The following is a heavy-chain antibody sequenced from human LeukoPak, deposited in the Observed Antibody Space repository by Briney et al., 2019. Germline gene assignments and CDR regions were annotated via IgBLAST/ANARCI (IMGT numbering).Heavy chain of an antibody. CDR2: IHYSGNT. Sequence: PSETLSLTCSVSGGSISTYYWTWIRQPPGKGLEWIGYIHYSGNTNYNPSLKSRVTISVDTSKNQFSLRLSSVTAADTAVYYCARRLGGTSTGFGYWGQGTLVTVSS. J-gene: IGHJ4*02. CDR3: ARRLGGTSTGFGY. CDR1: GGSISTYY. V-gene: IGHV4-59*08. D-gene: IGHD2-2*01.